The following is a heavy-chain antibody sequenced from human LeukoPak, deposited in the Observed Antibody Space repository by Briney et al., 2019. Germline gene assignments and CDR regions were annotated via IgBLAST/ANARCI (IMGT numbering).Heavy chain of an antibody. D-gene: IGHD2-2*01. J-gene: IGHJ3*02. CDR2: IYTSGST. V-gene: IGHV4-59*10. CDR3: ARHPDQLLSSFWEGAFDI. Sequence: SETLSLTCAVYGGSFSGYYWSWIRQPAGKGLEWIGRIYTSGSTNYNPSLKSRVTISVDTSKNQFSLKLSSVTAADTAVYYCARHPDQLLSSFWEGAFDIWGQGTMVTVSS. CDR1: GGSFSGYY.